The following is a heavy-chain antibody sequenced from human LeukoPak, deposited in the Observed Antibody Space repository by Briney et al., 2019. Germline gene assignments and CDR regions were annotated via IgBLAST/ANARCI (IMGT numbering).Heavy chain of an antibody. Sequence: SETLSLTCAVYGGSFSGYYWSWLRQPPGKGLEWIGEINHSGSTNYNPSLKSRVTISVDTSKNQFSLKLSSVTAADTAVYYCARFQHRGVIVVVRDHYFDYWGQGTLVTVSS. V-gene: IGHV4-34*01. CDR3: ARFQHRGVIVVVRDHYFDY. J-gene: IGHJ4*02. D-gene: IGHD2-2*01. CDR2: INHSGST. CDR1: GGSFSGYY.